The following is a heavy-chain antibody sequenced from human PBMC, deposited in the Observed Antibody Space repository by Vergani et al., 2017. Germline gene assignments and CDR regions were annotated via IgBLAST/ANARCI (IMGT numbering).Heavy chain of an antibody. CDR2: ISSSGSTI. D-gene: IGHD3-22*01. CDR1: GFTFSSYE. V-gene: IGHV3-48*03. J-gene: IGHJ4*02. Sequence: EVQLVESGGGLVQPGGSLRLSCAASGFTFSSYEMNWVRQAPGKGLEWVSYISSSGSTIYYADSVKGRFTISRDNAKNSLYLQMNSLRAEDTAVYYCAGGDYYDSSGYYHDWGQGTLVTVSS. CDR3: AGGDYYDSSGYYHD.